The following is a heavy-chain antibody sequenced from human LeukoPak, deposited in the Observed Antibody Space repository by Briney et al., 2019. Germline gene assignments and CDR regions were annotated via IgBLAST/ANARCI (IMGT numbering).Heavy chain of an antibody. D-gene: IGHD5-12*01. CDR1: GGSISTYY. CDR2: IYHSGST. Sequence: SETLSFTCTLSGGSISTYYWSWIRQPPGKGLEWIGYIYHSGSTNYNPSLKSRVTISVDTSKNQFSLKLSSVTAADTAVYYCARGGGYASPIGYWGQGALVTVSS. CDR3: ARGGGYASPIGY. V-gene: IGHV4-59*01. J-gene: IGHJ4*02.